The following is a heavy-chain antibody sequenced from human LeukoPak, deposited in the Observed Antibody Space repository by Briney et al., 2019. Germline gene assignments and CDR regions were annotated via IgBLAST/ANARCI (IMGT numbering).Heavy chain of an antibody. V-gene: IGHV3-30*18. CDR3: AKDYGDYGGFDY. Sequence: GGSLRLSCAASGFTFSSYGMHWVRQAPGKGLEWVAVISYDGSNKYYADSVKGRFTISRDNSKNTLYLQMNGLRAEDTAVYYCAKDYGDYGGFDYWGQGTLVTVSS. J-gene: IGHJ4*02. CDR1: GFTFSSYG. CDR2: ISYDGSNK. D-gene: IGHD4-17*01.